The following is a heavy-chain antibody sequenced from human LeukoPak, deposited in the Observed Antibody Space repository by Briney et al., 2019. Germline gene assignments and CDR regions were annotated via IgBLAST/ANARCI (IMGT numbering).Heavy chain of an antibody. CDR1: GGSISSGGYY. V-gene: IGHV4-30-2*01. D-gene: IGHD2-2*01. J-gene: IGHJ4*02. Sequence: SETLSLTCTVSGGSISSGGYYWSWIRQPPGKGLEWIGYIYHSGSTYYNPSLKSRVTISVDRSKNQFSLKLSSVTAVDTAVYYCARASCSSSDCHSTDYWGQGTLVTVSS. CDR3: ARASCSSSDCHSTDY. CDR2: IYHSGST.